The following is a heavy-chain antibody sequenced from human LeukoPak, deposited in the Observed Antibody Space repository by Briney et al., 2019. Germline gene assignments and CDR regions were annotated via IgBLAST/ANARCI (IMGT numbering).Heavy chain of an antibody. Sequence: SATLSLTCTVSGASISSYYWSWIRQPPGKGLECIGYIYYSGSTNYNPSLKSRVTISVDTSKNQFSLKLSSVTAADTAVYYCAREVVAATIDYWGQGTLVTVSS. J-gene: IGHJ4*02. CDR2: IYYSGST. V-gene: IGHV4-59*01. D-gene: IGHD2-15*01. CDR3: AREVVAATIDY. CDR1: GASISSYY.